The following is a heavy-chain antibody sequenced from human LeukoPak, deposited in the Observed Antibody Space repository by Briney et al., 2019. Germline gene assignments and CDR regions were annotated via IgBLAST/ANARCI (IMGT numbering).Heavy chain of an antibody. D-gene: IGHD3-3*01. CDR1: GGSISSYY. CDR2: ISDIGSI. Sequence: PSETLSLTCTVSGGSISSYYWSWIRQPPGKGLEWIAYISDIGSINYNPSLKSRVTISVDTSKNQFSLKLSSVTAADTAVYYCARAHYDFWSGYPKSVSWFDPWGQGTLVTVSS. V-gene: IGHV4-59*01. CDR3: ARAHYDFWSGYPKSVSWFDP. J-gene: IGHJ5*02.